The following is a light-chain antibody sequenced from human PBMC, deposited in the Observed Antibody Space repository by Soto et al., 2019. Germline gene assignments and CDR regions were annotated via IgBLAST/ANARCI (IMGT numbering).Light chain of an antibody. CDR3: CSSGGSPPYV. V-gene: IGLV2-23*02. Sequence: QSALTQPASVSGSPGQSITISCTGTSSNVGSYKLVSWYQQHPGKAPKLMIFEVNKRPSGVSNRFSSSKSGNTASLTISGLKVEDEADYYSCSSGGSPPYVFGTGTKLTVL. CDR2: EVN. CDR1: SSNVGSYKL. J-gene: IGLJ1*01.